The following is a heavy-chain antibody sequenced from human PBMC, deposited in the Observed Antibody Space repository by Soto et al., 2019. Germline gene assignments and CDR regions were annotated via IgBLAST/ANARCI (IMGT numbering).Heavy chain of an antibody. CDR2: ISYDGSNK. D-gene: IGHD5-18*01. CDR1: GFTFSSYG. J-gene: IGHJ4*02. Sequence: PGGSLRLSCAASGFTFSSYGMHWVRQAPGKGLEWVAVISYDGSNKYYADSVKGRFTISRDNSKNTLYLQMNSLRAEDTAVYYCAKENSYGNGGAFDYWGQGTLVTVSS. V-gene: IGHV3-30*18. CDR3: AKENSYGNGGAFDY.